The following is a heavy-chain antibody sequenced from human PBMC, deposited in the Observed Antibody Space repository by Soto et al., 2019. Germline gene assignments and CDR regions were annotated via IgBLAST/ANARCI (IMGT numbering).Heavy chain of an antibody. CDR1: GFTFSSYG. D-gene: IGHD3-22*01. J-gene: IGHJ4*02. CDR3: ARDPYDSSGYIPY. V-gene: IGHV3-33*01. CDR2: IWYDGSNK. Sequence: GGSLRPSCAASGFTFSSYGMHWVRQAPGKGLEWVAVIWYDGSNKYYADSVKGRFTISRDNSKNTLYLQMNSLRAEVTAVYYCARDPYDSSGYIPYWGQGTLVTVSS.